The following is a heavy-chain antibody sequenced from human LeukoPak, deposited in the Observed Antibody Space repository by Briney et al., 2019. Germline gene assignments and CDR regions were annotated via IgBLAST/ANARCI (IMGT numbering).Heavy chain of an antibody. CDR2: ISSSGSTI. V-gene: IGHV3-11*01. CDR3: XXXXGLDSPYYGMDV. Sequence: GGSLRLSCAASGFTFSDYYMSWIRQAPGKGLEWVSYISSSGSTIYYADSVKGRFTISRDNAKNSLYLQMNSLRAEDTAVYYXXXXXGLDSPYYGMDVWGQGTTVTVSS. D-gene: IGHD3/OR15-3a*01. CDR1: GFTFSDYY. J-gene: IGHJ6*02.